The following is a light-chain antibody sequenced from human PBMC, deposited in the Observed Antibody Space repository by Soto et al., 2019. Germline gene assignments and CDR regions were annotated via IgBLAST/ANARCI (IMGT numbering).Light chain of an antibody. CDR1: QSVSNNY. V-gene: IGKV3-20*01. J-gene: IGKJ1*01. Sequence: EIVLTQSPGTLSLSPGERATLSCRASQSVSNNYLAWYQQKPGQAPRLLIYGASSRATGIPDRFRGSGSGTDFTLTISRLEPEDFAVYYCQQYGSSPPTFGQGTKVDIK. CDR3: QQYGSSPPT. CDR2: GAS.